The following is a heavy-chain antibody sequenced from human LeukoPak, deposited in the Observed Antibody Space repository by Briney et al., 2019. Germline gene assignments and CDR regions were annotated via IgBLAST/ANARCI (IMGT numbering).Heavy chain of an antibody. CDR1: GFTFSGAA. CDR3: TASLKTYCSGGKCHSDYYYYGMDV. V-gene: IGHV3-73*01. CDR2: IRSKANSYAT. J-gene: IGHJ6*02. Sequence: GGSLRLSCATSGFTFSGAAIHWVRQASGKGLEWVGRIRSKANSYATAYAASVEGRFTMSRDDSKNTAFLQMNALKTEDSAVYYCTASLKTYCSGGKCHSDYYYYGMDVRGQGATVTVSS. D-gene: IGHD2-15*01.